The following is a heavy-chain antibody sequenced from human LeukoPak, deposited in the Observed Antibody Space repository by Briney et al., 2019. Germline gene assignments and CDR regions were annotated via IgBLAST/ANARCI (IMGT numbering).Heavy chain of an antibody. J-gene: IGHJ5*02. CDR2: MNPNSGNT. Sequence: ASVKVSCKASGYTFTSYDINWVRQATGQGLEWMGLMNPNSGNTGYAQKFQGRVTITRNTTISTAYMELSSLRSEDTAVYYFARAEDDYENEAWFDPGAQGTRVTVSS. V-gene: IGHV1-8*03. D-gene: IGHD4-17*01. CDR3: ARAEDDYENEAWFDP. CDR1: GYTFTSYD.